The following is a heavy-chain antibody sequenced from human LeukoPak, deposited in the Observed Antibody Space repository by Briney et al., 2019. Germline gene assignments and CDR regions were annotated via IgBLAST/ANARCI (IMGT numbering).Heavy chain of an antibody. CDR2: ISWNSGSI. D-gene: IGHD3-22*01. Sequence: GGSLRLSCAASGFTFDDYAMHWVRQAPRKGLEWVSGISWNSGSIGYADSVKGRFTISRDNAKNSLYLQMNSLRAEDTALYYCAKDSEIYYDSSGYQDYWGQGTLVTVSS. CDR3: AKDSEIYYDSSGYQDY. J-gene: IGHJ4*02. V-gene: IGHV3-9*01. CDR1: GFTFDDYA.